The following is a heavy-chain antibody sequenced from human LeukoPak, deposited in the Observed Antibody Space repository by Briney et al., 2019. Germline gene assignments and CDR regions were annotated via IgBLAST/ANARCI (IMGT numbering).Heavy chain of an antibody. CDR1: GFTFSSYS. CDR2: ISSSSSYI. J-gene: IGHJ4*02. Sequence: PGGSLRLSCAASGFTFSSYSMNWVRQAPGKGLEWVSSISSSSSYIYYADSVKGRFTISRDNAKNSLYLQMNSLRAEDTAVYYCARDRARLGYCSGGSCDPIYWGQGTLVTVSS. CDR3: ARDRARLGYCSGGSCDPIY. V-gene: IGHV3-21*01. D-gene: IGHD2-15*01.